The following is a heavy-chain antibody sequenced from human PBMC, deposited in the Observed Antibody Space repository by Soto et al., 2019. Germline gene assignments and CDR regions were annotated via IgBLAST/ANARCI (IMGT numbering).Heavy chain of an antibody. D-gene: IGHD3-22*01. CDR3: AKSSGSTGYGFDI. V-gene: IGHV3-23*01. J-gene: IGHJ3*02. CDR1: GFTFSSYA. CDR2: ISGGGGGT. Sequence: GGSLRLSCAASGFTFSSYAMSWVRQAPGKGLEWVSGISGGGGGTYYADSVKGRIIISRDNSKNTLYVRMNSLRVEDTAVYYCAKSSGSTGYGFDIWGQGTMVTVSS.